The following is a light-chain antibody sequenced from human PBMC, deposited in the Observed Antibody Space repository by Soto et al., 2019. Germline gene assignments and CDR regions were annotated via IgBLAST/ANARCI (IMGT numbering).Light chain of an antibody. V-gene: IGKV1-12*01. CDR2: AAT. CDR3: QQANSFPLT. Sequence: DIQMTQSPSSVSASVGDRVTITCRASQGINNWLAWYQQKPGKAPNLLIYAATTLHNGVPTKFRDSGSGTDFNLTISSLQPEDFATYYCQQANSFPLTFGQETRLEIK. J-gene: IGKJ5*01. CDR1: QGINNW.